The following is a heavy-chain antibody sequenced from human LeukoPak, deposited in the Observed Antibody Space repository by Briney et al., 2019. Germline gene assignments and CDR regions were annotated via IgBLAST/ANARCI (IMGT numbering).Heavy chain of an antibody. CDR3: AKVRRDYYDSSGFSPRWYFDL. V-gene: IGHV3-23*01. D-gene: IGHD3-22*01. CDR1: GFTFSSYA. Sequence: GGSLRLSCAASGFTFSSYAMSWVRQAPGKGLEWVSAISGSGGSTYYADSVKGRFTISRDNSKNTLYLQMNSLRAEDTAVYYSAKVRRDYYDSSGFSPRWYFDLWGRGTLVTVSS. CDR2: ISGSGGST. J-gene: IGHJ2*01.